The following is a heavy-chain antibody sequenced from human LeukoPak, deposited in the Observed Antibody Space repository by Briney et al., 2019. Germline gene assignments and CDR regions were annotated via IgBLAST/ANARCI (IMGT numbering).Heavy chain of an antibody. Sequence: SVKVSCKASGGTFSSYAISWVRQAPGQGLEWMGRIIPNLGTANYAQKFQGRVTITADKSTHTAYMELSSLRAEDTPVYYCARVRVFGVGIPFDYWGQGTLVTVSS. CDR2: IIPNLGTA. D-gene: IGHD3-3*01. J-gene: IGHJ4*02. V-gene: IGHV1-69*06. CDR1: GGTFSSYA. CDR3: ARVRVFGVGIPFDY.